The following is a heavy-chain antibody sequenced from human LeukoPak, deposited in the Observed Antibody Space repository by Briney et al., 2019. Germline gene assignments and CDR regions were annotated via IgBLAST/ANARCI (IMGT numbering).Heavy chain of an antibody. D-gene: IGHD6-13*01. J-gene: IGHJ4*02. CDR2: IYTSGST. CDR3: ARDHRSSSWSYFDY. Sequence: PSETLSLTCTVSGGSISSGSYYWSWIRRPAGKGLEWIGRIYTSGSTNYNPSLKSRVTISVDTSKNQFSLKLSSVTAADTAVYYCARDHRSSSWSYFDYWGQGTLVTVSS. V-gene: IGHV4-61*02. CDR1: GGSISSGSYY.